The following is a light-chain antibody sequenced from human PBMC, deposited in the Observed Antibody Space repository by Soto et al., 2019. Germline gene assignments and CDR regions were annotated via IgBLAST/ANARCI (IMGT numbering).Light chain of an antibody. Sequence: QSALAQPASVSGSPGQSIAISCTGTTSDVGGYNYVSWYQQHPGKVPKLLIHEVSNRPSGVSNRFSGSKSGNTASLTISGLQAEDQADYYCLSTTSTISYAFGTGTKVTVL. CDR3: LSTTSTISYA. CDR1: TSDVGGYNY. J-gene: IGLJ1*01. CDR2: EVS. V-gene: IGLV2-14*01.